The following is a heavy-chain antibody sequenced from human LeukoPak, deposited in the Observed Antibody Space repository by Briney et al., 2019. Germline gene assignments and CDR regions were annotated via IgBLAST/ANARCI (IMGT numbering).Heavy chain of an antibody. CDR2: IIPIFGTA. D-gene: IGHD2-15*01. V-gene: IGHV1-69*05. CDR1: GGTFSSYA. CDR3: ARLGGCSGGSCYP. Sequence: SVKVSCKASGGTFSSYAISWVRQAPGQGLEWMGGIIPIFGTANYAQKFQGRVTITTDESTSTAYMELSSLRSEDTAVYYCARLGGCSGGSCYPWGQGPLVTVSS. J-gene: IGHJ5*02.